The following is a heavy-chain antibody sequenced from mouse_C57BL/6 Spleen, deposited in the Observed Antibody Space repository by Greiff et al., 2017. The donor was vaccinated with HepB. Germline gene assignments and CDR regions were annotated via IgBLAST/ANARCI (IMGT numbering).Heavy chain of an antibody. CDR2: ISSGGSYT. J-gene: IGHJ3*01. D-gene: IGHD2-4*01. CDR1: GFTFSSYG. V-gene: IGHV5-6*01. CDR3: ARLGDYDEAY. Sequence: EVKVVESGGDLVKPGGSLKLSSAASGFTFSSYGMSWVRQTPDKRLEWVATISSGGSYTYYPDSVKGRFTISRDNAKNTLYLQMSSLKSEDTAMYYCARLGDYDEAYWGQGTLVTVSA.